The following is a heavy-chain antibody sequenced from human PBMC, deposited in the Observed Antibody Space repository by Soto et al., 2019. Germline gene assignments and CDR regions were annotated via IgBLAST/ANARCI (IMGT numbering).Heavy chain of an antibody. D-gene: IGHD1-1*01. V-gene: IGHV3-23*01. CDR3: AKDRPRRTSGDFFDY. Sequence: EVQLLESGGKLVQPGGSLTLSCAASGFTFSTYAMAWVRQAPGKGLEWVSGVSASGLNTDYADPVKGRFYISRDNSKNTVSLHMNSLRAEETAWYYWAKDRPRRTSGDFFDYWGQGTPVTVSS. CDR1: GFTFSTYA. J-gene: IGHJ4*02. CDR2: VSASGLNT.